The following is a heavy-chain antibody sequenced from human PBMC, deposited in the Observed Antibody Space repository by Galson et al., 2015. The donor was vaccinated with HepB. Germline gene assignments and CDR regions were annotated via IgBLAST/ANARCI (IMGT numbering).Heavy chain of an antibody. V-gene: IGHV4-59*12. Sequence: TLSLTCTVSGGSISSYYWSWIRQPPGKGLEWIGYIYYSGSTNYNPSLKSRVTISVDTSKNQFSLKLSSVTAADTAVYYCARGADILTGLTPRSHAFGIWGQGTMVTVSS. J-gene: IGHJ3*02. CDR1: GGSISSYY. CDR2: IYYSGST. CDR3: ARGADILTGLTPRSHAFGI. D-gene: IGHD3-9*01.